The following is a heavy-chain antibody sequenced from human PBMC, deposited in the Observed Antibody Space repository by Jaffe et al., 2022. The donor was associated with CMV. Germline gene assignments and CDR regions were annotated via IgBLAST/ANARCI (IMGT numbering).Heavy chain of an antibody. Sequence: EVQLVESGGGLVKPGGSLRLSCAASGFTFSNAWMSWVRQAPGKGLEWVGRIKSKTDGGTTDYAAPVKGRFTISRDDSKNTLYLQMNSLKTEDTAVYYCTTDLTPPDYDFWSDDPYYYYGMDVWGQGTTVTVSS. D-gene: IGHD3-3*01. CDR2: IKSKTDGGTT. CDR3: TTDLTPPDYDFWSDDPYYYYGMDV. V-gene: IGHV3-15*01. J-gene: IGHJ6*02. CDR1: GFTFSNAW.